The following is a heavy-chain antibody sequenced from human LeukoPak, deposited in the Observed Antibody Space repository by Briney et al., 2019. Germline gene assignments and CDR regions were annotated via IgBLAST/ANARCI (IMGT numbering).Heavy chain of an antibody. D-gene: IGHD4-17*01. CDR3: ARYGYYYGMDV. Sequence: PGGSLRLSCAASGFTFSSYSMNWVRQAPGKGLEWVANIKQDGSKKDYVDSVKGRFTISRDNAKNSLYLQMNSLRAEDTAVYYCARYGYYYGMDVWGQGTAVAVSS. J-gene: IGHJ6*02. CDR2: IKQDGSKK. V-gene: IGHV3-7*04. CDR1: GFTFSSYS.